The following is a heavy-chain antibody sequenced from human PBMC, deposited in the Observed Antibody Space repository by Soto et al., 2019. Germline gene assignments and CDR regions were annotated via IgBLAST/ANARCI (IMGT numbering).Heavy chain of an antibody. CDR1: GDRVSRDIAA. CDR3: ARGKMYGSGSYSVFDF. CDR2: TYYKSKWYN. D-gene: IGHD3-10*01. V-gene: IGHV6-1*01. Sequence: PSQPLSFTCAISGDRVSRDIAACTWIRQSPSRGLEWLGRTYYKSKWYNDHAISVKSRMTINPDTSKNQFSLHLNSVTPEDTAVYYCARGKMYGSGSYSVFDFWGQGTRVNVSA. J-gene: IGHJ4*02.